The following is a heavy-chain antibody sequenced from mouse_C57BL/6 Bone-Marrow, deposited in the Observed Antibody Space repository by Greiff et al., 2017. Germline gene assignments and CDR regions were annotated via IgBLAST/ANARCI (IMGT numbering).Heavy chain of an antibody. CDR3: ARHFDY. CDR2: FHPNTGST. J-gene: IGHJ2*01. Sequence: QVQLQQPGAELLKPGASVKLSCKASGYTFPSYRMHWVKQRHGQGLEWIGMFHPNTGSTNYNEKFKIKATLTLDKSSITAYMQLCSLTSEDSSVYYCARHFDYWGQGTTLTVSS. CDR1: GYTFPSYR. V-gene: IGHV1-64*01.